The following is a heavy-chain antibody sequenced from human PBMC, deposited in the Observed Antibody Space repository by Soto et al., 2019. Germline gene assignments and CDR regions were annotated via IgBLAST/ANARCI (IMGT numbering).Heavy chain of an antibody. Sequence: VQLVESGGGVVQPGRSLRLSCVASEFTFSSHLMHWVRQAPGKGLEGVAFISNDGGYKNYADSVKGRFTISRDNSKDTVYLEIHSLRPEDTALYHCARDEAFSAPYYLDYWGQGTLVIVS. CDR3: ARDEAFSAPYYLDY. V-gene: IGHV3-30*03. J-gene: IGHJ4*02. D-gene: IGHD1-26*01. CDR1: EFTFSSHL. CDR2: ISNDGGYK.